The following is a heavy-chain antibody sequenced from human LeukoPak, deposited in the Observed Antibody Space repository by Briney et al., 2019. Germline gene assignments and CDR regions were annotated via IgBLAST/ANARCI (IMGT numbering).Heavy chain of an antibody. D-gene: IGHD3-16*01. CDR1: GFTFSSYA. J-gene: IGHJ4*02. V-gene: IGHV3-23*01. CDR3: AKDLKSGRGDLYFDY. Sequence: GGSLRLSCAASGFTFSSYAMSWVRQALGKGLEWVSAISGSGGSTYYADSVKGRFTISRDNSKNTLYLQMNSLRAEDTAVYYCAKDLKSGRGDLYFDYWGQGTLVTVSS. CDR2: ISGSGGST.